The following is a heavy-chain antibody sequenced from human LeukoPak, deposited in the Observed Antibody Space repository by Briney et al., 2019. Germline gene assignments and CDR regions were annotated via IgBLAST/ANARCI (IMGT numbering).Heavy chain of an antibody. J-gene: IGHJ4*02. CDR2: IKSKTDGGTT. Sequence: GGSLRLSCAASGFTFSSYSMNWVRQAPGKGLEWVGRIKSKTDGGTTDYAAPVKGRFTISRDDSKNTPYLQMNSLKTEDTAVYYCTTEVAVAIVPFDYWGQGTLVTVSS. CDR1: GFTFSSYS. V-gene: IGHV3-15*01. CDR3: TTEVAVAIVPFDY. D-gene: IGHD6-19*01.